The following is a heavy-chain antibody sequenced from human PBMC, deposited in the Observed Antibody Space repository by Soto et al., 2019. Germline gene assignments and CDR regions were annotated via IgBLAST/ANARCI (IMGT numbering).Heavy chain of an antibody. V-gene: IGHV1-18*01. CDR3: VREYCRGGSCYGVDY. Sequence: GASVKVSCKASGYTFGGCGISWVRQAPGQGLEWMGWISPYNGDTKFTQKLQGRVTMTADTSTGTAYMELRSLRSDDTAVYYCVREYCRGGSCYGVDYWGQGTLVTVSS. D-gene: IGHD2-15*01. CDR1: GYTFGGCG. J-gene: IGHJ4*02. CDR2: ISPYNGDT.